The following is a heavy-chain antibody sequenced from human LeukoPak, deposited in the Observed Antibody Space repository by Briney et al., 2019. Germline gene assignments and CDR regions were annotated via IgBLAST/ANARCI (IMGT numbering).Heavy chain of an antibody. D-gene: IGHD2-2*01. CDR1: GFTFSSYA. CDR2: ISYDGSGK. J-gene: IGHJ4*02. CDR3: ARGEWYWSSTSCYVNY. V-gene: IGHV3-30*04. Sequence: PGRSLRLSCAASGFTFSSYAMHWVRPAPGKGLGWVAVISYDGSGKYYADSVKGRFTISRDNSKNTLYLQMNSLRAEDTAVYYCARGEWYWSSTSCYVNYWGQGTLVTVAS.